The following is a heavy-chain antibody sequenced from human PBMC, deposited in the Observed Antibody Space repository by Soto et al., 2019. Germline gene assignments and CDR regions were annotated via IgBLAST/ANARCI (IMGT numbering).Heavy chain of an antibody. CDR3: AKGRYYDFWSGYYSGWLDP. CDR1: GITFSSYA. Sequence: GGSLRLSCAASGITFSSYAMSWVRQAPGKGLEWVSGISGSGGSTYYADSVKGRITISRDNSQNTLYLQMNSLRAEDTAVYYCAKGRYYDFWSGYYSGWLDPWGQGTLVTVSS. D-gene: IGHD3-3*01. V-gene: IGHV3-23*01. J-gene: IGHJ5*02. CDR2: ISGSGGST.